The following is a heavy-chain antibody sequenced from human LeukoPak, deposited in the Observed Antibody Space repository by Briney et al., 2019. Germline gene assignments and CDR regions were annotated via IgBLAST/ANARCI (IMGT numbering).Heavy chain of an antibody. CDR2: IKSKTDGGTT. CDR1: GCTCSNAW. J-gene: IGHJ5*02. CDR3: PTDPRPTYYYGSVGS. Sequence: PGGSLRLSCAASGCTCSNAWMSWVRQAPGKGLEWVGRIKSKTDGGTTDYAAPVKGRFTISRDDSKNTLYLQMNSLKTEDTAVYYCPTDPRPTYYYGSVGSWGQGTLVPVSS. D-gene: IGHD3-10*01. V-gene: IGHV3-15*01.